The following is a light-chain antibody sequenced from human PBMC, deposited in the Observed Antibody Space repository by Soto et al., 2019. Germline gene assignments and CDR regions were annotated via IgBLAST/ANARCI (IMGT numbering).Light chain of an antibody. J-gene: IGLJ3*02. CDR1: SGHSSYA. CDR2: INSDGSH. Sequence: QAVVTQSPSASASLGASVKLTCTLSSGHSSYAIAWHQHQPGKGPRYLMNINSDGSHTKGDGIPDRFSGSSSGAERYLTISSLQSEDEADYYCQTWATGIRVFGGGTKLTGL. V-gene: IGLV4-69*01. CDR3: QTWATGIRV.